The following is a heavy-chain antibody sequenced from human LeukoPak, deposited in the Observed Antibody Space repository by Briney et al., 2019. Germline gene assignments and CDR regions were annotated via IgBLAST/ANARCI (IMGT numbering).Heavy chain of an antibody. D-gene: IGHD3-16*02. CDR3: ARDRQTFYDYIGGNYRFYLDY. Sequence: SETLSLTCTVSSGSISNFHWSWIRQPAGKGLEWIGRIFTSGSTNYNPSLKSRVTMSVDTSKKQFSLKLSSVTAADTAVYYCARDRQTFYDYIGGNYRFYLDYWGQGTLVTVSS. J-gene: IGHJ4*02. CDR1: SGSISNFH. CDR2: IFTSGST. V-gene: IGHV4-4*07.